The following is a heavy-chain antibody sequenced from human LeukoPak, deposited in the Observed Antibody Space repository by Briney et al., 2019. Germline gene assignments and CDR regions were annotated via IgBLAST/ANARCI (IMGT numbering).Heavy chain of an antibody. CDR3: ARDREPYSHHYYYYMDV. J-gene: IGHJ6*03. Sequence: GASVKVSCKASGYTFTGYYMHWARQAPGQGLEWMGWINPNSGGTNYAQKFQGRVTMTRDTSISTAYMELSRLRSDDTAVYYCARDREPYSHHYYYYMDVWGKGTTVTVSS. D-gene: IGHD1-14*01. CDR1: GYTFTGYY. V-gene: IGHV1-2*02. CDR2: INPNSGGT.